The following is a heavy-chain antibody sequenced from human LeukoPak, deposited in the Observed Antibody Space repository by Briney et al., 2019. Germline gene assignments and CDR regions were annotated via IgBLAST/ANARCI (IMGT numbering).Heavy chain of an antibody. J-gene: IGHJ4*02. CDR2: IYTSGST. V-gene: IGHV4-4*07. Sequence: SETLSLTCTVSGGSISCYYWSWIRQPAGKGLEWIGRIYTSGSTNYNPSLKSRVTMSVDTSKNQFSLKLSSVTAADTAVYYCARVGPYCGGDCYPNWGQGTLVTVSS. D-gene: IGHD2-21*02. CDR1: GGSISCYY. CDR3: ARVGPYCGGDCYPN.